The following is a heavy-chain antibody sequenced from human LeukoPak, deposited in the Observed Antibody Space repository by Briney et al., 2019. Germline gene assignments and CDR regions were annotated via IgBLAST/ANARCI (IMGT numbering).Heavy chain of an antibody. D-gene: IGHD1-1*01. CDR1: GFTFSSYA. CDR3: AKDFERDYDY. CDR2: ISGSGGST. V-gene: IGHV3-23*01. J-gene: IGHJ4*02. Sequence: GGSLRLPCAASGFTFSSYAMSWVRQAPGKGLEWVSAISGSGGSTYYADSAKGRFTISRDNSKNTLYLQMNSLRAEDTAVYYCAKDFERDYDYWGQGTLVTVSS.